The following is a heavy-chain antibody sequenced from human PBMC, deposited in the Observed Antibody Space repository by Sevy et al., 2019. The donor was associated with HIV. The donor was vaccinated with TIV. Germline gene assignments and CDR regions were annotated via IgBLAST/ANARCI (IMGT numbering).Heavy chain of an antibody. CDR2: INHSGST. CDR1: RGSFTGYY. V-gene: IGHV4-34*01. CDR3: ARGVGNSYGYDPDY. J-gene: IGHJ4*02. D-gene: IGHD5-18*01. Sequence: SETLSLTCAVYRGSFTGYYWSWVRQPPGKGLEWIGEINHSGSTTYNPSLKSRVTISVDTSKNQFSLRLTSVTAADTAVYYCARGVGNSYGYDPDYWGQRTLVTVSS.